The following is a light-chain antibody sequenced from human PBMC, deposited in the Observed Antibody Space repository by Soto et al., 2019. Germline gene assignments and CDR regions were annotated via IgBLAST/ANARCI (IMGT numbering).Light chain of an antibody. V-gene: IGKV1-5*01. CDR3: QQYNSYST. CDR1: QSISSW. CDR2: DAS. Sequence: DIEMTRSPSTLSASVGDRVTITFRASQSISSWLAWYQQKPGKAPKLLIYDASSLESGVPSRFSGSGSGTEFTLTISSLQPDDFATYYCQQYNSYSTFGQGTKVDI. J-gene: IGKJ1*01.